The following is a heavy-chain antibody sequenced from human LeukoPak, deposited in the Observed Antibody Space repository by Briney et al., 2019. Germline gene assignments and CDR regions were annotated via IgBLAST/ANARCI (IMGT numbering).Heavy chain of an antibody. D-gene: IGHD1-26*01. Sequence: GGSLRLSCAASGFTFSSYAMHWVRQAPGKGLEWVAVISYDGSNKYHADSVKGRFTISRDNSKNTLYLQMNSLRAEDTAVYYCARWELLTLNAFDIWGQGTMVTVSS. CDR3: ARWELLTLNAFDI. V-gene: IGHV3-30-3*01. CDR2: ISYDGSNK. J-gene: IGHJ3*02. CDR1: GFTFSSYA.